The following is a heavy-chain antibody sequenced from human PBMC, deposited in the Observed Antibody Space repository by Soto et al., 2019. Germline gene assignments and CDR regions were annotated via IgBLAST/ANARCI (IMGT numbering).Heavy chain of an antibody. Sequence: PGGSLRLSCAASGFTFSSYGMHWVRQAPGKGLEWVAVISYDGSNKYYADSVKGRFTISRDNSKNALYLQMNSLRAEDTAVYYCANDLEDGSHGGRCYYYGMDVWGQGTTVTVSS. CDR2: ISYDGSNK. J-gene: IGHJ6*02. D-gene: IGHD3-16*01. V-gene: IGHV3-30*18. CDR3: ANDLEDGSHGGRCYYYGMDV. CDR1: GFTFSSYG.